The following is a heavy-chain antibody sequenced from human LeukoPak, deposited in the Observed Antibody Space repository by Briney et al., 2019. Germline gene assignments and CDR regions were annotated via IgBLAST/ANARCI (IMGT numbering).Heavy chain of an antibody. CDR2: IYYSGST. J-gene: IGHJ4*02. V-gene: IGHV4-59*01. Sequence: SETLSLTCTVSGGSISNYYWSWIRQPPGKGLEWIGYIYYSGSTNYNPSLKSRVTISVDTSKNQFSLKLSSVTAADTAVYYCAEGESGDYFDYWGRGTLVTVSS. D-gene: IGHD7-27*01. CDR1: GGSISNYY. CDR3: AEGESGDYFDY.